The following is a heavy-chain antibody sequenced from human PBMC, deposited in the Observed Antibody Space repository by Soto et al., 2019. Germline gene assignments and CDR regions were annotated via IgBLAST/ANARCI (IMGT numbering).Heavy chain of an antibody. CDR1: GYTFNKYA. Sequence: GASVNFSCKASGYTFNKYAMHWVRQAPVQRLEWMGWINGGDGNIKYSQKFQGRVTITRDTTASTAYMELSSLGSEDTAVYYCARARAIAAGGITWFDPWGQGTLVTVSS. J-gene: IGHJ5*02. D-gene: IGHD6-13*01. V-gene: IGHV1-3*01. CDR3: ARARAIAAGGITWFDP. CDR2: INGGDGNI.